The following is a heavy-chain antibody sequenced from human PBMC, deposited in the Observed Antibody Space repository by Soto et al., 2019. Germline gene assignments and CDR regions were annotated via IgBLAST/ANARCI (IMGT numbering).Heavy chain of an antibody. J-gene: IGHJ4*02. D-gene: IGHD5-12*01. V-gene: IGHV3-66*01. CDR2: IYSGGST. CDR1: GFTVSSNY. Sequence: GGSLRLSCAASGFTVSSNYMSWVRQAPGKGLEWVSVIYSGGSTYYADSVKGRFTISRDNSKNTLYLQMNSLRAEDTAVYYCARDPIRGYSGYDPTAYWGQGTLVTVSS. CDR3: ARDPIRGYSGYDPTAY.